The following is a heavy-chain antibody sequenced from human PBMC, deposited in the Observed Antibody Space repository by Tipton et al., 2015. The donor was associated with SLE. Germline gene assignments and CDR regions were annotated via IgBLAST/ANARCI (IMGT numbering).Heavy chain of an antibody. CDR1: GYSISSGYY. CDR3: ARVGCTNGVCYPPGY. J-gene: IGHJ4*02. D-gene: IGHD2-8*01. Sequence: TLSLTRTVSGYSISSGYYWGWIRQPPGKGLEWIGSIYHSGSTYYNPSLKSRVTISVDTSKNQFSLKLSSVTAADTAVYYCARVGCTNGVCYPPGYWGQGTLVTVSS. CDR2: IYHSGST. V-gene: IGHV4-38-2*02.